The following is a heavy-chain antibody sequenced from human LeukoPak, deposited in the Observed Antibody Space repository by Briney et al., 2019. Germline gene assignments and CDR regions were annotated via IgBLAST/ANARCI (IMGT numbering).Heavy chain of an antibody. D-gene: IGHD6-19*01. Sequence: SETLSLTCTVSGGSIRSSYYYWGWIRQPPGKGLEWIGYIYYSGSTNYNPSLKSRVTISVDTSKNQFSLRLNSVTAADTAMYYCARMDSSGWYPYFWGQGTPVTVSS. CDR1: GGSIRSSYYY. CDR2: IYYSGST. CDR3: ARMDSSGWYPYF. J-gene: IGHJ4*02. V-gene: IGHV4-61*05.